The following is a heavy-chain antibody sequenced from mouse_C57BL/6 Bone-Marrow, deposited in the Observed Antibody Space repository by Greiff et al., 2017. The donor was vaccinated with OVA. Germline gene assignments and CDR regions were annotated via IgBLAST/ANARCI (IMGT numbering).Heavy chain of an antibody. Sequence: QVQLQQSGPELVKPGASVKISCKASGYAFSSSWMNWVKQRPGKGLEWIGRIYPGDGDTNYNGKFKGKATLTADTSSSTAYMQLSSLTSEDSAVYYCARYPPYDYDYWGQGTTLTVSA. D-gene: IGHD2-4*01. V-gene: IGHV1-82*01. CDR2: IYPGDGDT. CDR1: GYAFSSSW. J-gene: IGHJ2*01. CDR3: ARYPPYDYDY.